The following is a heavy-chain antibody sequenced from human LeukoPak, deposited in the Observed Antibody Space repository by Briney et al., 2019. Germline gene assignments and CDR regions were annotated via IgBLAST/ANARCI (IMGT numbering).Heavy chain of an antibody. CDR1: GFIFSNAW. J-gene: IGHJ3*02. Sequence: GGSLRLSCEASGFIFSNAWTNWVRQAPGKGLEWVGRIKSKTDGGTTDNAAPVKGRVTMSRDDSKNTLYLQMNSLKTEDTAVYYCTTGLNAFDIWGQGTIVTVSS. CDR3: TTGLNAFDI. V-gene: IGHV3-15*01. CDR2: IKSKTDGGTT.